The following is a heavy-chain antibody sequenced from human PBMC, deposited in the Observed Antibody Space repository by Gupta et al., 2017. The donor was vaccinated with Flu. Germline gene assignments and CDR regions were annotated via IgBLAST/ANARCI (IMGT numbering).Heavy chain of an antibody. D-gene: IGHD6-13*01. J-gene: IGHJ4*02. CDR3: AAGYASSWYYFDY. V-gene: IGHV3-21*01. Sequence: SSYSMNWVRQAPGKGLEWVSSISSSSTYIYYADSVKGRFTISRDNAKNSLFLQMNSLRAEDTAVYYCAAGYASSWYYFDYWGQGTLVTVSS. CDR1: SSYS. CDR2: ISSSSTYI.